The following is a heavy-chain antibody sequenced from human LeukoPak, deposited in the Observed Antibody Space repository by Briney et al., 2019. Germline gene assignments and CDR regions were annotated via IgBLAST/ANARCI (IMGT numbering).Heavy chain of an antibody. Sequence: ASVNVSCKASGYTFTGYYMHWVRQAPGQGLEWMGWINPNSGGTNYAQKFQGWVTMTRDTSISTAYMELSRLRSDDTAVYYCARGVLPAAMRGVGDAFDIWGQGTMVTVSS. CDR1: GYTFTGYY. J-gene: IGHJ3*02. CDR3: ARGVLPAAMRGVGDAFDI. V-gene: IGHV1-2*04. D-gene: IGHD2-2*01. CDR2: INPNSGGT.